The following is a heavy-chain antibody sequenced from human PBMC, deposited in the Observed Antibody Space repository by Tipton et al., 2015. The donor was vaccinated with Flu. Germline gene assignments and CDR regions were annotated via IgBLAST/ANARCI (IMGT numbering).Heavy chain of an antibody. J-gene: IGHJ4*02. CDR3: ARDWYCSGESCRYFDY. V-gene: IGHV3-33*08. CDR2: IWFDGSNK. Sequence: SLRLSCAASGFTFSNYGMHWVRQAPGKGLEWVAVIWFDGSNKYYADSVKGRFTISRDNSQNTLYLQMNSLRVEDTAVYYCARDWYCSGESCRYFDYWGQGTLVTVSS. CDR1: GFTFSNYG. D-gene: IGHD2-15*01.